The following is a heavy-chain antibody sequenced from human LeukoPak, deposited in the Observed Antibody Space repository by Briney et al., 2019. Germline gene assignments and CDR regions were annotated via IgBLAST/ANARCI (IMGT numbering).Heavy chain of an antibody. V-gene: IGHV3-23*01. CDR1: RFTFSNFA. CDR3: AKLIHPYTSSWYPFDS. J-gene: IGHJ4*02. D-gene: IGHD6-13*01. CDR2: INDGGGNT. Sequence: GGSLRLSCAASRFTFSNFALIWVRQAPGKGLEWVSIINDGGGNTYYADSAKGRFTISRDNSKNTLYLQMNSLRAEDTAIYYCAKLIHPYTSSWYPFDSWGQGTLVTVSS.